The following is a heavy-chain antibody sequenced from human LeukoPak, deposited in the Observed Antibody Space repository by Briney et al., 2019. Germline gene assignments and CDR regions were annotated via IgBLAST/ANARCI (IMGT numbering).Heavy chain of an antibody. J-gene: IGHJ3*02. CDR1: VYLFSNWA. D-gene: IGHD6-13*01. Sequence: GGSLRLFCAACVYLFSNWAMRWVSQAWGRGLEWVLDISGRGGSKYCADAVRDRLTVSRDIAKNTLSLQMNSLRVEETAFYYCAKNGIAAPGTHDAFDIWGQGTMVTVSS. V-gene: IGHV3-23*01. CDR3: AKNGIAAPGTHDAFDI. CDR2: ISGRGGSK.